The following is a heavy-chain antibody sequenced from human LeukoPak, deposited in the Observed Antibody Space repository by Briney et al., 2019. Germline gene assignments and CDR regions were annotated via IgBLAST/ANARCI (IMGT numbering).Heavy chain of an antibody. CDR2: IYYSGST. V-gene: IGHV4-59*08. CDR3: ARQRYGDYDYFDY. CDR1: GGSISSYY. J-gene: IGHJ4*02. D-gene: IGHD4-17*01. Sequence: SETLSLTCTVSGGSISSYYWSWIRQPPGKGLEWIGYIYYSGSTNYNPSLKSRVTISVDTSKNQFSLKLSSVTAADTAVYYCARQRYGDYDYFDYWGQGTLVTVSS.